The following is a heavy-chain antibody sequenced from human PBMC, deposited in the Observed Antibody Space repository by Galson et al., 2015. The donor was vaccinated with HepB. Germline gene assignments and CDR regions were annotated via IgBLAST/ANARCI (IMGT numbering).Heavy chain of an antibody. CDR3: ASNDFWSGYPPITRIYGMDV. CDR2: INPSGGST. J-gene: IGHJ6*02. D-gene: IGHD3-3*01. V-gene: IGHV1-46*01. Sequence: SVKVSCKASGYTFTSYYMHWVRQAPGQGLEWMGIINPSGGSTSYAQKFQGRVTMTRDTSTSTVYMELSSLRSEDTAVYYCASNDFWSGYPPITRIYGMDVWGQGTTVTVSS. CDR1: GYTFTSYY.